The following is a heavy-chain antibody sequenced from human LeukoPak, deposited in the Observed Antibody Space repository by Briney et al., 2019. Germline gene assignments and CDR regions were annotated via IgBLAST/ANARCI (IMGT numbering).Heavy chain of an antibody. J-gene: IGHJ6*03. CDR1: GCTFTSYD. CDR2: MNPNSGNT. Sequence: ASVKVSCKASGCTFTSYDINWVRQATGQGLEWMGWMNPNSGNTGYAQKFQGRVTITRNTSISTAYMELSSLRSEDTAVYYCARHDIVVVPAASVYYYYYMDVWGKGTTVTVSS. D-gene: IGHD2-2*01. V-gene: IGHV1-8*03. CDR3: ARHDIVVVPAASVYYYYYMDV.